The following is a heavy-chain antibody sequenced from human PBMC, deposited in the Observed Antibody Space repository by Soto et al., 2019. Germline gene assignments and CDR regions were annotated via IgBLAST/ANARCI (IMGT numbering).Heavy chain of an antibody. Sequence: EVQLLESGGGLVQPGGSLRLSCAASGFTFSSYAMSWVRQAPGKGLEWVSAISGSGGSTYYADSVKGRFTISRDNSKHTLYLQMNSLRAEDTAVYYCAKGDIVATIAKPGNRIDAFDIWGQGTMVTVSS. J-gene: IGHJ3*02. V-gene: IGHV3-23*01. CDR3: AKGDIVATIAKPGNRIDAFDI. CDR2: ISGSGGST. CDR1: GFTFSSYA. D-gene: IGHD5-12*01.